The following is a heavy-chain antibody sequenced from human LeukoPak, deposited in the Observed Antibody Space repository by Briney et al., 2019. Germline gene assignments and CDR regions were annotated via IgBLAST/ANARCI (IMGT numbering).Heavy chain of an antibody. J-gene: IGHJ6*03. CDR1: GFTVSSNY. CDR2: IYSGGST. Sequence: GGSLRLSCAASGFTVSSNYMSWVRQAPGKGLEWVSVIYSGGSTYYADSVKGRFTISRDNSKNTLYLQMNSLRAEDTAVYYCASARGDYYYYMDVWGKGTTVNISS. V-gene: IGHV3-66*01. CDR3: ASARGDYYYYMDV.